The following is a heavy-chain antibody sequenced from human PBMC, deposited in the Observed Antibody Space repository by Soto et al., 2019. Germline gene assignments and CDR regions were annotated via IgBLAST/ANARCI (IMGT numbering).Heavy chain of an antibody. CDR3: ARLEGLATISYYFDF. D-gene: IGHD3-9*01. V-gene: IGHV4-39*01. CDR1: DDSINSDKYY. J-gene: IGHJ4*02. CDR2: IYYRGNA. Sequence: QLQLQESGPGLVKPSETLSLTCSVSDDSINSDKYYWGWIRQPPGKSLDWIGSIYYRGNAYYNPSLQTRVTISLDKSRSQVSLKLNSVTAADSAVYFCARLEGLATISYYFDFWGPGALVTVSS.